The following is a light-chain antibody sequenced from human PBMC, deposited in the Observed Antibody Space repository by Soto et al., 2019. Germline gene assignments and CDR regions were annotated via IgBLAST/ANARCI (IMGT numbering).Light chain of an antibody. CDR1: QSVSSY. V-gene: IGKV3-15*01. J-gene: IGKJ1*01. CDR2: GAS. CDR3: QQYNNWPRT. Sequence: EIVMTQSPATLSVSPGERATLSCRASQSVSSYLAWYHQKPGQAPRLLIYGASTRATGIPARFSGSGSGTEFTLTINSLQYEDFEVYYCQQYNNWPRTFGQGTKVEIK.